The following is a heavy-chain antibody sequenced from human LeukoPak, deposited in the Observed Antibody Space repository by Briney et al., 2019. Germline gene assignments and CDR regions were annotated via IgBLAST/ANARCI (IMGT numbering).Heavy chain of an antibody. J-gene: IGHJ4*02. CDR2: ISSSSSYI. D-gene: IGHD6-19*01. Sequence: PGGSLRLSCAASGFSFSSYSMNWVRQAPGKGLEWVSSISSSSSYIYYADSVKGRFTISRDNAKNSLYLQMNSLRAEDTAVYYCARDEGIAVAGTIGYWGQGTLVTVSS. CDR3: ARDEGIAVAGTIGY. V-gene: IGHV3-21*01. CDR1: GFSFSSYS.